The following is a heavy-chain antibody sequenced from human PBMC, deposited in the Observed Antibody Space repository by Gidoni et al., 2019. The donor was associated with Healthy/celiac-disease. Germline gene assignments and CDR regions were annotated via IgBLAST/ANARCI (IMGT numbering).Heavy chain of an antibody. D-gene: IGHD6-13*01. J-gene: IGHJ4*02. CDR3: ARPSASSSWYSHYFDY. Sequence: EVQLVESGGGLVKPGGSLRLSCAASGFTFSSYSMNWVRQAPGKGLEWVSSISSSSSYIYYADSVKGRFTISRDNAKNSLYLQMNSLRAEDTAVYYCARPSASSSWYSHYFDYWGQGTLVTVSS. V-gene: IGHV3-21*01. CDR2: ISSSSSYI. CDR1: GFTFSSYS.